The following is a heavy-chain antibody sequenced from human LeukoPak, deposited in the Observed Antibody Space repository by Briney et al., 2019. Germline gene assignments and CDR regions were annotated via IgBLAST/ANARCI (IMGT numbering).Heavy chain of an antibody. Sequence: GASVKVSCKASGYTFTSYDINWVRQATGQGLEWMGWMNPNSGNTDYAQKFQGRVTMTRNTSISTAYMELSSLRSEDTAVYYCARVTRRTTVVPLGYWGQGTLVTVSS. V-gene: IGHV1-8*01. CDR2: MNPNSGNT. J-gene: IGHJ4*02. CDR1: GYTFTSYD. CDR3: ARVTRRTTVVPLGY. D-gene: IGHD4-23*01.